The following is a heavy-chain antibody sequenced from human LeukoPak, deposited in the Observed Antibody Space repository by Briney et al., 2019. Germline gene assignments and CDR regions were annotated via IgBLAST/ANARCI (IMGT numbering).Heavy chain of an antibody. CDR2: IKQDGNVK. J-gene: IGHJ4*02. V-gene: IGHV3-7*01. Sequence: GGSLRLSCAVSGFTFSSYWMSWVRQAPGKGLEGVANIKQDGNVKYYVDSVKGRFTISRDNAKNSLYLQMNSLRAEDTAVYYCARDLSGIAGYTYGRGIDYWGQGTLVTVSS. D-gene: IGHD5-18*01. CDR1: GFTFSSYW. CDR3: ARDLSGIAGYTYGRGIDY.